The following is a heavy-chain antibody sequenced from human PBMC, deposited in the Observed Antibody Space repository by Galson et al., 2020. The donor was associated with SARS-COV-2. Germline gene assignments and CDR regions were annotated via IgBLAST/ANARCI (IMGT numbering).Heavy chain of an antibody. CDR1: GFTFSSYW. D-gene: IGHD6-19*01. CDR3: ARMQWLGYDAFDI. J-gene: IGHJ3*02. Sequence: GESLKISCAASGFTFSSYWMHWVRQAPGKGLVWVSRINSDGSSTSYADSVKGRFTISRDNAKNTLYLQMNSLRAEDTAVYYCARMQWLGYDAFDIWGQGTMVTVSS. V-gene: IGHV3-74*01. CDR2: INSDGSST.